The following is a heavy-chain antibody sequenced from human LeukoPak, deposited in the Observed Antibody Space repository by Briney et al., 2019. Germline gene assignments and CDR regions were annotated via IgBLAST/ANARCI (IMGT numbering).Heavy chain of an antibody. CDR3: ARAASSGWYPHYYYYMDV. J-gene: IGHJ6*03. CDR2: IYHSGST. Sequence: SETLSLTCTVSGGSISSYYWSWIRQPPGKGLEWIGEIYHSGSTNYNPSLKSRVTISVDKSKNQFSLKLSSVTAADTAVYYCARAASSGWYPHYYYYMDVWGKGTTVTVSS. V-gene: IGHV4-59*12. CDR1: GGSISSYY. D-gene: IGHD6-19*01.